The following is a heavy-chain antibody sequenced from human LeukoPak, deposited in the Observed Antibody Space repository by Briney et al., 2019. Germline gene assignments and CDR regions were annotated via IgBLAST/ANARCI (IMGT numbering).Heavy chain of an antibody. CDR1: GFTFDDYA. Sequence: PGRSLRLSCAASGFTFDDYAMHWVRQAPGKGLEWVSGISWNSGSIGYADSVKGRFTISRDNSKNTLYLQMNSLRAEDTAVYYCAKGKDKQWLVLGAFDIWGQGTMVTVSS. CDR2: ISWNSGSI. D-gene: IGHD6-19*01. V-gene: IGHV3-9*01. J-gene: IGHJ3*02. CDR3: AKGKDKQWLVLGAFDI.